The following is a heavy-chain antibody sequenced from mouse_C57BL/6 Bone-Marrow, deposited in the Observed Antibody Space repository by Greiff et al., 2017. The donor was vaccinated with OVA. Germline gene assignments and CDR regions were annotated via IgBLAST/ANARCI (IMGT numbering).Heavy chain of an antibody. D-gene: IGHD1-1*01. CDR2: IAPSDSYI. CDR1: GYTFTNYW. CDR3: AHYGSRLYLHY. V-gene: IGHV1-59*01. Sequence: VQLQQPGAELVRPGTSVKLSCKASGYTFTNYWMHWVKQRPGQGLEWIGVIAPSDSYINYNQKFKGRATLTVDTSSSTAYMHLSSLTSEYSAVYYCAHYGSRLYLHYWGQGTSLTVSS. J-gene: IGHJ2*02.